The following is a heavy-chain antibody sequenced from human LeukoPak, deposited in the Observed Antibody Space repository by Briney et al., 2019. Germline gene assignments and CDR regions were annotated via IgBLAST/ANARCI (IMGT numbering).Heavy chain of an antibody. V-gene: IGHV3-48*04. CDR3: ARDVNNAFDI. CDR1: GFTFSSYS. Sequence: PGGSLRLSCAASGFTFSSYSMYWVRQAPGKGLEWVSYITSSGSTIHYADSVKGRFTISRDNAKNSLYLQMNSLRAEDTAVYYCARDVNNAFDIWGQGTMVTVSS. J-gene: IGHJ3*02. D-gene: IGHD2/OR15-2a*01. CDR2: ITSSGSTI.